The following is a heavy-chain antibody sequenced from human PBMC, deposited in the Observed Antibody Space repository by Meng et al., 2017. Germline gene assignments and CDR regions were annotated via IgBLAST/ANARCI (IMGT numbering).Heavy chain of an antibody. J-gene: IGHJ4*02. D-gene: IGHD5-18*01. CDR3: TLDTAMVTIDY. CDR1: GFTFSNAW. Sequence: VQLVGSGGGVEKPGGSLRLSCAASGFTFSNAWMSWVRQAPGKGLEWVGRIKSKTDGGTTDYAAPVKGRFTISRDDSKNTLYLQMNSLKTEGTAVYYCTLDTAMVTIDYWGQGTLVTVSS. V-gene: IGHV3-15*01. CDR2: IKSKTDGGTT.